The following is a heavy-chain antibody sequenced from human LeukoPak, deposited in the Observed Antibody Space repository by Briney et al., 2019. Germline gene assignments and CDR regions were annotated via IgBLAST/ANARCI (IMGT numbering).Heavy chain of an antibody. Sequence: ASVKVSCKASGYTLTSYYMHWVRQAPGQGLEWMGIINPSGGSTSYAQKFQGRVTMTRDTSTSTVYMELSSLRSEDTAVYYCARTFIPYSSSWPPDYWGQGTLVTVSS. J-gene: IGHJ4*02. D-gene: IGHD6-13*01. CDR3: ARTFIPYSSSWPPDY. CDR2: INPSGGST. CDR1: GYTLTSYY. V-gene: IGHV1-46*01.